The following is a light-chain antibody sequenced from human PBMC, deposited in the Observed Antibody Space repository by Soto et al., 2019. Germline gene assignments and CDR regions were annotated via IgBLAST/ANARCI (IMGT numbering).Light chain of an antibody. CDR2: GAS. V-gene: IGKV3-20*01. J-gene: IGKJ1*01. CDR3: LQRAAWPWT. CDR1: QSVSSSY. Sequence: EIVLTQSPGTLSLSPGERATLSCRASQSVSSSYLAWYQQKPGQAPRLLIYGASRRPTGIPDRFSGSESGTDFTLTISRLEPEDFAVYYCLQRAAWPWTFGQGTKVEVK.